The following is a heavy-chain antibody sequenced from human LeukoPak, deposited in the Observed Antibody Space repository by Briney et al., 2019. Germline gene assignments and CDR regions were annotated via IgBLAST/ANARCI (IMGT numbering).Heavy chain of an antibody. V-gene: IGHV4-38-2*01. D-gene: IGHD6-13*01. CDR2: IYHSGST. J-gene: IGHJ4*02. CDR1: GYSISSGYY. CDR3: ARAKGGIAARGSFDY. Sequence: KASETLSLTCAVSGYSISSGYYWGWIRQPPGKGLEWIGSIYHSGSTYYNPSLKSRVTISVDTSKNQFSLKLSSVTAADTAVYYCARAKGGIAARGSFDYWGQGTLVTVSS.